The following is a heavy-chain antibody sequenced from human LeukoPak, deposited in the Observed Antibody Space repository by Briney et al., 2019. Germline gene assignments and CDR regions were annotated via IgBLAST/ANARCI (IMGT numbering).Heavy chain of an antibody. Sequence: SETLSLTCTVSGGSVRTTRYYWAWIRQSPGKGLECIGSISYFGSAYYRPSLQSRATISMDSSKTQISLTLSSVTATDTALYYCATHDEGSFFESWGQGALVTVS. CDR3: ATHDEGSFFES. V-gene: IGHV4-39*01. J-gene: IGHJ4*02. CDR2: ISYFGSA. D-gene: IGHD3-3*02. CDR1: GGSVRTTRYY.